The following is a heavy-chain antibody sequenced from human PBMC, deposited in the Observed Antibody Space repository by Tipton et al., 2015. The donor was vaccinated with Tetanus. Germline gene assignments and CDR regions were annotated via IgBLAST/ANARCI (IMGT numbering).Heavy chain of an antibody. CDR3: ARHPPPYYYGSGSYLDY. D-gene: IGHD3-10*01. Sequence: LRLSCTVSGASFRNDGYYWSWVRQHPGRGLEWIGYIYYSGSTYYNPSLKSPVTISVDTSKNQFSLTVSSVTAADTAVYFCARHPPPYYYGSGSYLDYWGQGTPVTVSS. V-gene: IGHV4-31*01. CDR2: IYYSGST. CDR1: GASFRNDGYY. J-gene: IGHJ4*02.